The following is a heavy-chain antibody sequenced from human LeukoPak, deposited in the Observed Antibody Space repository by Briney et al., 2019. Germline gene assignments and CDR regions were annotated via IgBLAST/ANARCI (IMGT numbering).Heavy chain of an antibody. CDR2: IKQDGSEK. CDR1: GFTFSSYA. V-gene: IGHV3-7*01. D-gene: IGHD3-3*01. CDR3: ARVGSGPRVLEWFRRHPNFFDY. Sequence: PGGSLRLSCAASGFTFSSYAMSWVRQAPGKGLEWVANIKQDGSEKYYVDSVKGRFTISRDNAKNSLYLQMNSLRAEDTAVYYCARVGSGPRVLEWFRRHPNFFDYWGQGTLVTVSS. J-gene: IGHJ4*02.